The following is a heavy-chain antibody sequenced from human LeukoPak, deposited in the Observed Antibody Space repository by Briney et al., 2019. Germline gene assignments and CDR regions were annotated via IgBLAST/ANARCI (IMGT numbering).Heavy chain of an antibody. CDR1: GFTVSSNY. J-gene: IGHJ4*02. CDR2: IYSGGST. D-gene: IGHD3-22*01. CDR3: AKIRGDSSGWVLDY. V-gene: IGHV3-53*01. Sequence: GGSLRLSCAASGFTVSSNYMSWVRQAPGKGLEWVSVIYSGGSTYYADSVKGRFTISRDNSKNTLSLQMNSLRAEDTAIYYCAKIRGDSSGWVLDYWGQGTLVIVSS.